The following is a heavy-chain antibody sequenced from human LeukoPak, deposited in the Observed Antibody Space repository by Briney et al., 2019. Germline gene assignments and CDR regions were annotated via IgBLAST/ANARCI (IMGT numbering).Heavy chain of an antibody. CDR1: GFTFSSYG. V-gene: IGHV3-33*01. J-gene: IGHJ4*02. CDR3: AREWVTVFGGFDY. CDR2: IWYDESNK. Sequence: GGSLRLSCAASGFTFSSYGMHWVRQAPGKGLEWVAVIWYDESNKYYADSVKGRFTISRDNSKNTLYLQMESMIVQDRAVYYCAREWVTVFGGFDYWGQGTLVTVSS. D-gene: IGHD3-3*01.